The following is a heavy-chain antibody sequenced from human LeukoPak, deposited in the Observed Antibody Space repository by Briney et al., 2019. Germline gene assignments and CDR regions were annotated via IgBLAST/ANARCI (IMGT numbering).Heavy chain of an antibody. CDR3: ARGRGQWGRTFGY. CDR1: GYTFSSFD. V-gene: IGHV1-8*01. D-gene: IGHD3-10*01. CDR2: MNPNTGNT. Sequence: ASVKVSCKASGYTFSSFDINWVRQATGQGLEWMGWMNPNTGNTGYAQKLQGRFTITRDTSMSTAYMELSSLRSEDTAVYYCARGRGQWGRTFGYWGQGTLVTVSS. J-gene: IGHJ4*02.